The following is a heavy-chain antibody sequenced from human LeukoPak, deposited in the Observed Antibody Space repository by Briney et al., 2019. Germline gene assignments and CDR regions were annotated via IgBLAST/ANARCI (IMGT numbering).Heavy chain of an antibody. V-gene: IGHV1-8*01. CDR2: MNPNSGNT. CDR3: ARGRGDYYGSGSQRFDP. CDR1: GYTFTSYD. D-gene: IGHD3-10*01. J-gene: IGHJ5*02. Sequence: GASVKVSCKASGYTFTSYDINWVRQATGQGLEWMGWMNPNSGNTGYAQKFQGRVTMTRNTSISTAYMELSSLRSEDTAVYYCARGRGDYYGSGSQRFDPWGQGTLVTVS.